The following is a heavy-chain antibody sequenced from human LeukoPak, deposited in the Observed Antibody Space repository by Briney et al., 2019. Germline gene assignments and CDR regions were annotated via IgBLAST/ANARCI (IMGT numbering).Heavy chain of an antibody. CDR3: ARARGSGWLDFDC. J-gene: IGHJ4*02. Sequence: GGSLRLSCAASGFSFSSYALHWVRQAPGKGLEWVAVISYDGSNKYYADSVKGRFTISRDNSKNTLYLQMDSLRVEDTAVYYCARARGSGWLDFDCWGQGTLVTVSS. CDR1: GFSFSSYA. V-gene: IGHV3-30*14. CDR2: ISYDGSNK. D-gene: IGHD6-19*01.